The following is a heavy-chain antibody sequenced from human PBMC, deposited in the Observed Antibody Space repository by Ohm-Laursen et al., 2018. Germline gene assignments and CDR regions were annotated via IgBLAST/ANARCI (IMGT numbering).Heavy chain of an antibody. D-gene: IGHD6-19*01. CDR1: GFTFSRYS. V-gene: IGHV3-23*01. Sequence: SLRLSCAASGFTFSRYSMNWVRQAPGKGLEWVSAISGSGGSTYYADSVKGRFTISRDNSKNTLYLQMNSLRAEDTAVYYCAKRSSSSGWQAPSYYFDYWGQGTLVTVSS. CDR3: AKRSSSSGWQAPSYYFDY. CDR2: ISGSGGST. J-gene: IGHJ4*02.